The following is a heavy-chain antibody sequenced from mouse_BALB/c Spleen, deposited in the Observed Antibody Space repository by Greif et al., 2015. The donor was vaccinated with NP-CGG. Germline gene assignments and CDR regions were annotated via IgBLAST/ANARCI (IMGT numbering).Heavy chain of an antibody. CDR2: ISSGGSYT. V-gene: IGHV5-9-4*01. J-gene: IGHJ4*01. D-gene: IGHD2-14*01. CDR1: GFTFSSYA. Sequence: EVQLQESGGGLVKPGGSLKLSCAASGFTFSSYAMSWVRQSPEKRLEWVAEISSGGSYTYYPDTVTGRFTISRDNAKNTLYLEMSSLRSEDTAMYYCAREGVRGQYYYAMDYWGQGTSVTVSS. CDR3: AREGVRGQYYYAMDY.